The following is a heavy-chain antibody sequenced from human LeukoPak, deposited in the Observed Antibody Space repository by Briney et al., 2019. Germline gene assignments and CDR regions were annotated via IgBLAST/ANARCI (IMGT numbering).Heavy chain of an antibody. J-gene: IGHJ5*02. CDR2: IYSGGDT. V-gene: IGHV3-66*02. CDR3: ARDPSYALA. CDR1: GFTLSSNY. D-gene: IGHD1-26*01. Sequence: GGSLRLSCAASGFTLSSNYMSWVRQAPGKGLEWVSVIYSGGDTYYADSVKGRFTISRDNSRNTLYLQMNSLRAEDTAVYYCARDPSYALAWGQGTLVTVSS.